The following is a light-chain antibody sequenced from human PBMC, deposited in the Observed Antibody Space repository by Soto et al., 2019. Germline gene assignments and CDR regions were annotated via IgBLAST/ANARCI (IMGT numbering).Light chain of an antibody. V-gene: IGKV4-1*01. CDR1: QSVLYSSDNKNY. Sequence: DIVMTQSPDSLAVSLGEWTTINCKSSQSVLYSSDNKNYLAWYQQKPGQPPKLLIYWASTRESGVPDQFSGSGSGTDFTLTISYLQAEDVAVYYCQQYYSVPFTFGPGTKVDIK. CDR2: WAS. CDR3: QQYYSVPFT. J-gene: IGKJ3*01.